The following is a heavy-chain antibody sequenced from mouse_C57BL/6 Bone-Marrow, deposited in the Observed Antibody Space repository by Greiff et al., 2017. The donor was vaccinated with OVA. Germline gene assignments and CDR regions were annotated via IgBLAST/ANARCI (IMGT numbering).Heavy chain of an antibody. CDR1: GYTFTSYW. CDR2: NYPGSGST. D-gene: IGHD2-5*01. V-gene: IGHV1-55*01. J-gene: IGHJ2*01. CDR3: ARWGLYYSNFFDY. Sequence: QVQLQQPGAELVKPGASVKMSCKASGYTFTSYWITWVKQRPGQGLEWIGDNYPGSGSTNYNEKFKSKATLTVDTSSSTAYMQLSSLTSEDSAVYYCARWGLYYSNFFDYWGQGTTLTVSS.